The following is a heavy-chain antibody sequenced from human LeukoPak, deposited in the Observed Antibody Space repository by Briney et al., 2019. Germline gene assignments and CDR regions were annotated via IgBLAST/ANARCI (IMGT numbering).Heavy chain of an antibody. V-gene: IGHV3-23*01. CDR3: AFGWGYCDTTNCYASDC. Sequence: PGGSLRLSCAASGFSFTNYAMNWVRQAPGKGLEWVLVISRSGDNTYYADSVRGRFTISRDNSKNTLYLQMNSLRADDTAVYYCAFGWGYCDTTNCYASDCWGQGTLVTVSS. J-gene: IGHJ4*02. CDR2: ISRSGDNT. D-gene: IGHD2-15*01. CDR1: GFSFTNYA.